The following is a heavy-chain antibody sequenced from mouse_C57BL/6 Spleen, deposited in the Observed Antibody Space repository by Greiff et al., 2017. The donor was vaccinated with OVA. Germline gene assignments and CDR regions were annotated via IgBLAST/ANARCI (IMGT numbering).Heavy chain of an antibody. CDR1: GYTFTDYE. Sequence: QVQLKESGAELVRPGASVTLSCKASGYTFTDYEMHWVKQTPVHGLEWIGAIDPETGGTAYNQKFKGKAILTADKSSSTAYMELRSLTSEDSAVYYCTREETWDYDGYWGQGTTLTVSS. J-gene: IGHJ2*01. V-gene: IGHV1-15*01. D-gene: IGHD2-4*01. CDR3: TREETWDYDGY. CDR2: IDPETGGT.